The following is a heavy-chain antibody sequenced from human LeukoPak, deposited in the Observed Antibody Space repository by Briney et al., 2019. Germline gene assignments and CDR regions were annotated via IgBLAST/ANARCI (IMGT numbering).Heavy chain of an antibody. J-gene: IGHJ4*02. CDR3: ARDGGYRAIDY. CDR1: RFTFSSYS. CDR2: ISSSSSYI. D-gene: IGHD5-12*01. V-gene: IGHV3-21*01. Sequence: GGSLTLTCAASRFTFSSYSMNWVRQAPGKGLEWVSSISSSSSYIYYADSVKGRFTISRDNAKNSLYLQMNSLRAEDTAVYYCARDGGYRAIDYWGQGTLVTVSS.